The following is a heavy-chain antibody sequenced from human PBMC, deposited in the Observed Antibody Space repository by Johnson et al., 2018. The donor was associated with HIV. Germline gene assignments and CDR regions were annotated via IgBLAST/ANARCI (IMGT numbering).Heavy chain of an antibody. CDR1: GFTFSNYA. D-gene: IGHD3-22*01. CDR3: ARDLPRYYYDSSGWSRGAFDI. CDR2: ISYDGNNK. J-gene: IGHJ3*02. V-gene: IGHV3-30*04. Sequence: VQLVESGGGVVQPERSLRLSCSASGFTFSNYAMHWVRQAPGKGLEWVACISYDGNNKYYKGSVKGRFTISRDNSNNTLFLQMNSLRVEDTAMYYCARDLPRYYYDSSGWSRGAFDIWGQGTMVTVSS.